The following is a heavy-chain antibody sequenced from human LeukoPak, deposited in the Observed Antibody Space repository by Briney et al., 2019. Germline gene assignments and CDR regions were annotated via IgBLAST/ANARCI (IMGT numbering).Heavy chain of an antibody. V-gene: IGHV1-3*03. D-gene: IGHD6-19*01. CDR3: AAGYSSGWYVISV. J-gene: IGHJ4*02. CDR1: GYTFTSYA. Sequence: ASVKVSCKASGYTFTSYAMHWVRQAPGQRLEWMGWINAGNGNTKYSQEFQGRVTITRDTSASTAYMELSSLRSEDMAVYYCAAGYSSGWYVISVWGQGTLVTVSS. CDR2: INAGNGNT.